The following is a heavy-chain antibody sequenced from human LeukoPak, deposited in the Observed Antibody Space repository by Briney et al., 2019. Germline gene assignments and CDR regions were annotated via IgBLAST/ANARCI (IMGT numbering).Heavy chain of an antibody. CDR3: ARGSIVVVPAANGWFDP. Sequence: ASVKVSCKASGGTFSSYAISWVRQAPGQGLEWMGGIIPIFGTANYAQKFQGRVTITADESTSTAYMELSSLRSEDTAVYYCARGSIVVVPAANGWFDPWGQGTLVTVSS. CDR1: GGTFSSYA. J-gene: IGHJ5*02. CDR2: IIPIFGTA. D-gene: IGHD2-2*01. V-gene: IGHV1-69*13.